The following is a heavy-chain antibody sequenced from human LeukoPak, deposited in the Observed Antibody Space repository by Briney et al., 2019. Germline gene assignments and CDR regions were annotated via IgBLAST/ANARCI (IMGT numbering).Heavy chain of an antibody. J-gene: IGHJ4*02. D-gene: IGHD3-16*01. Sequence: SETLSLTCAVYGGSFSGYYWSWIRQPPGKGLEWIGETNHSGSTNYNPSLKSRVTISVDTSKNQFSLKLSSVTAADTAVYYCAREGSSGRVAEAFDYWGQGTLVTVSS. CDR1: GGSFSGYY. CDR2: TNHSGST. V-gene: IGHV4-34*01. CDR3: AREGSSGRVAEAFDY.